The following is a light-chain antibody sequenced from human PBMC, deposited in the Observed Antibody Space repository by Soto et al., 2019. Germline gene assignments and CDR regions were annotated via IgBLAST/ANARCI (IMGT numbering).Light chain of an antibody. J-gene: IGKJ5*01. CDR1: QSVSNY. CDR3: QQRSNWQLT. V-gene: IGKV3D-11*02. Sequence: EVVSTQSPATLSLSPGERATLSCRASQSVSNYLAWYQHKPGQSPRLLIFDASNRATGIPVRFTGSGSGTEFTLTISSLEPEDFAIYYCQQRSNWQLTFGQGTRLEIK. CDR2: DAS.